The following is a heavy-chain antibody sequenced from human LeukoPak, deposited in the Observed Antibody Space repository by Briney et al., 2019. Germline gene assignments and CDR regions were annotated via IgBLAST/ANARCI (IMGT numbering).Heavy chain of an antibody. V-gene: IGHV4-61*08. CDR1: GVSISSGGYY. CDR2: IYYSGST. CDR3: ARGRWGSSGWYQFDY. Sequence: SETLSLTCTVSGVSISSGGYYWSWIRQHPGKGLEWIGYIYYSGSTYYNPSLKSRVTISVDTSKNQFSLKLSSVTAADTAVYYCARGRWGSSGWYQFDYWGQGTLVTVSS. D-gene: IGHD6-19*01. J-gene: IGHJ4*02.